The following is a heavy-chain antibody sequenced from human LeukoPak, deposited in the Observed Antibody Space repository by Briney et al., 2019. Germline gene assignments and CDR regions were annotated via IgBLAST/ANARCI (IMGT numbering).Heavy chain of an antibody. V-gene: IGHV3-33*01. J-gene: IGHJ6*04. CDR2: LWYVGSNK. Sequence: GGSLRLSCAASGFTFNSYGMHCVRQAPGKGLEWVADLWYVGSNKYYADSVKGRFTISRDNSKNTLYLQMNSLRAEDTAVYYCARDQDIVVVPAVYGMDVWGKGTTVTVSS. D-gene: IGHD2-2*01. CDR1: GFTFNSYG. CDR3: ARDQDIVVVPAVYGMDV.